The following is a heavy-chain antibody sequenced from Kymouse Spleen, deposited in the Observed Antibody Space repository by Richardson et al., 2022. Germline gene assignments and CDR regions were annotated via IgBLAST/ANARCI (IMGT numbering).Heavy chain of an antibody. CDR1: GGSISSYY. J-gene: IGHJ6*02. D-gene: IGHD1-26*01. CDR3: ARSSGSYGYYYGMDV. CDR2: IYYSGST. V-gene: IGHV4-59*01. Sequence: QVQLQESGPGLVKPSETLSLTCTVSGGSISSYYWSWIRQPPGKGLEWIGYIYYSGSTNYNPSLKSRVTISVDTSKNQFSLKLSSVTAADTAVYYCARSSGSYGYYYGMDVWGQGTTVTVSS.